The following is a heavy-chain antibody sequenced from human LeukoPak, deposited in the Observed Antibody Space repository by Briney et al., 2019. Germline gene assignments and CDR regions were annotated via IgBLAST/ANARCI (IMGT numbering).Heavy chain of an antibody. Sequence: PGGSLRLSCAASGFTFSSYGMHWVRQAPGKGLEWVAVIWYDGSNKYYADSVKGRFTISRDNSKNTLYLQMNSLRGEDTAVYYCAKHTALYDNYGGFNWYDPWGQGTLVTVSS. CDR2: IWYDGSNK. CDR1: GFTFSSYG. D-gene: IGHD4-23*01. J-gene: IGHJ5*02. CDR3: AKHTALYDNYGGFNWYDP. V-gene: IGHV3-33*06.